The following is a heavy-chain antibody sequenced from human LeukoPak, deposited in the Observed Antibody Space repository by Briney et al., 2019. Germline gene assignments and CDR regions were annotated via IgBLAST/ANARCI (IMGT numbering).Heavy chain of an antibody. Sequence: PGGSLRLSCAASGFTFSSYSMNWVRQAPGKGLEWVSSISSSSCYIYYADSVKGRFTISRDNAKNSLYLQMNSLRAEDTAVYYCARDTREQWLVRGNYYYGMDVWGQGTTVTVSS. CDR1: GFTFSSYS. J-gene: IGHJ6*02. CDR2: ISSSSCYI. CDR3: ARDTREQWLVRGNYYYGMDV. V-gene: IGHV3-21*01. D-gene: IGHD6-19*01.